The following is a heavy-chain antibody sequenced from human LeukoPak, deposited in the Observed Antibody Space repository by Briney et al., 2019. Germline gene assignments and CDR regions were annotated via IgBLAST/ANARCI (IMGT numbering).Heavy chain of an antibody. Sequence: SETLSLTCTVSDGSISTYYWSWIRQPPGKGLEYIGYIYHSGTTNYNPSLKSRVTMSVDTSQNQFSLKLSSVTAADTAAYYCATLCYYGSAYNFDHWGQGTLVTVSS. CDR3: ATLCYYGSAYNFDH. J-gene: IGHJ4*02. V-gene: IGHV4-59*12. D-gene: IGHD3-10*01. CDR1: DGSISTYY. CDR2: IYHSGTT.